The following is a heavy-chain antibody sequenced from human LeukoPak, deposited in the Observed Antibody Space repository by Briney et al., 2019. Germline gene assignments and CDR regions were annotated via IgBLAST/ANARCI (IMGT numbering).Heavy chain of an antibody. CDR2: ITRSSIYT. Sequence: GGSLRLSCAASGFTFSNYNMNWVRQTPGKGLEWVSSITRSSIYTFYADSVKGRFTISRDNSKNTLYLQMNSLRAEDTAVYYCAKDPPGYGDGMYYFDYWGQGTLVTVSS. J-gene: IGHJ4*02. CDR3: AKDPPGYGDGMYYFDY. D-gene: IGHD4-17*01. V-gene: IGHV3-21*04. CDR1: GFTFSNYN.